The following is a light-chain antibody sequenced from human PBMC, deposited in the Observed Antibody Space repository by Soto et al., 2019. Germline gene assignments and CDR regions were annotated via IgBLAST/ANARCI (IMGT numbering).Light chain of an antibody. CDR2: EVS. J-gene: IGLJ1*01. Sequence: QSALTQPPSVSGSPGQSVTISCTGTSSDVGYYNRVSWYQQPPGTAPKLLIYEVSNRPSGVPDRFSGSKSGNTASLTIFGLQAEDEADYYCSLYTSSTFYVFGTGTKVTVL. V-gene: IGLV2-18*01. CDR3: SLYTSSTFYV. CDR1: SSDVGYYNR.